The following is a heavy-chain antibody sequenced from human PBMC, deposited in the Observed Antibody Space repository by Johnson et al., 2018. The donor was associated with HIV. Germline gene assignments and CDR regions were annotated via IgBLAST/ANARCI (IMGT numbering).Heavy chain of an antibody. J-gene: IGHJ3*02. D-gene: IGHD1-1*01. CDR3: ARDTGNDEGGAFDI. V-gene: IGHV3-64*01. Sequence: EVQLVESGGGVVQPGRSLRLSCAASGFTFSSYAMHWVRQAPGKGLEYVSAISSNGGRTYYANSVTGRFTISRDNSKNTLYLQMGSLRAEDMAVYYCARDTGNDEGGAFDIWGQGTMVTVSS. CDR2: ISSNGGRT. CDR1: GFTFSSYA.